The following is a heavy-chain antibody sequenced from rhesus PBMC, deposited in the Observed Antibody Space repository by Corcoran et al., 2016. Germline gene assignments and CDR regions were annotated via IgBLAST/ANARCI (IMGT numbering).Heavy chain of an antibody. D-gene: IGHD1-44*02. J-gene: IGHJ4*01. CDR2: INGNGGAT. CDR1: GASMTEYW. Sequence: QVHLQASGPGLVTPSEPLSLTCCVSGASMTEYWWSWVRRPPGKRLDWIGEINGNGGATNYNPSLKRRVTISKDASKRQFSLDLKSVTAADTAIYYCARDGRVGPYWGQGVLVTVST. CDR3: ARDGRVGPY. V-gene: IGHV4-80*01.